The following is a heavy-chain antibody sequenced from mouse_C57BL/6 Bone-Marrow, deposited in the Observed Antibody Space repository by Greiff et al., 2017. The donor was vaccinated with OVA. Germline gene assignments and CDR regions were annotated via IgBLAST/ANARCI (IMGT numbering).Heavy chain of an antibody. V-gene: IGHV5-2*01. D-gene: IGHD1-1*01. CDR1: EYEFPSHD. Sequence: EVQVVESGGGLVQPGESLKLSCESNEYEFPSHDMSWVRKTPEKRLELVAAINSDGGSTYYPDTMERRFIISRDNTKKTLYLQMSSLRSEDTALYYCASPPYYYGSDWYFDVWGTGTTVTVSS. CDR3: ASPPYYYGSDWYFDV. J-gene: IGHJ1*03. CDR2: INSDGGST.